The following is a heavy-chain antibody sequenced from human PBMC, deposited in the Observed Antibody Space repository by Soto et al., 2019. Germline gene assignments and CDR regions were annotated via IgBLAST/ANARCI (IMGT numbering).Heavy chain of an antibody. V-gene: IGHV1-2*04. D-gene: IGHD1-1*01. CDR3: ARASISNWNDEGGYYFDY. CDR2: INPNSGGT. CDR1: GYTFTGYY. Sequence: ASVKVSCKASGYTFTGYYMHWVRQAPGQGLEWMGWINPNSGGTNYAQKFQGWVTMTRDTSISTAYMELSRLRSDDTAVYYCARASISNWNDEGGYYFDYWGQGTLVTVSS. J-gene: IGHJ4*02.